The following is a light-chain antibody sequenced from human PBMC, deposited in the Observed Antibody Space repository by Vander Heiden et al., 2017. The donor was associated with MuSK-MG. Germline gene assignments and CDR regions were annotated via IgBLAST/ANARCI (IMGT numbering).Light chain of an antibody. Sequence: ENVLTQSPGTLSLSPGERATLSCRASRGVSSSYIAWYQQRPGQAPRLLISGASNRATGTPDRMTGSGSGTDFTLTISRLEPEDFAVYYCQYYGTPPSFTFGPGTTVEIK. CDR3: QYYGTPPSFT. J-gene: IGKJ3*01. CDR1: RGVSSSY. CDR2: GAS. V-gene: IGKV3-20*01.